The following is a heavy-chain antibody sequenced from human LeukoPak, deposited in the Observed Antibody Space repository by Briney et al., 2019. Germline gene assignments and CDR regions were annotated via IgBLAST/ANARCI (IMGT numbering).Heavy chain of an antibody. Sequence: GGSLRLSCSASGFTFSSYAMHWVRQAPGKGLEYVSAISSNGGSTYYADSVKGRFTISRDNSKNTLYLQMSSLRAEDTAVYHCVKDITVATITTDYWGQGTLVTVSS. V-gene: IGHV3-64D*06. D-gene: IGHD5-12*01. CDR2: ISSNGGST. J-gene: IGHJ4*02. CDR3: VKDITVATITTDY. CDR1: GFTFSSYA.